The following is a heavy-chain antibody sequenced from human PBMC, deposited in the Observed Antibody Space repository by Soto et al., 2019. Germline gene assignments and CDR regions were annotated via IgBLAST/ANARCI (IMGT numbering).Heavy chain of an antibody. V-gene: IGHV1-46*01. CDR3: ARDACGGDCYWGYFDY. D-gene: IGHD2-21*02. Sequence: ASVKVSCKASGYTFTSYYMHWVRQAPGQGLEWMGIINPSGGSTSYAQKFQGRVTMTRDTSTSTVYMELSSLRSEDTAVYYCARDACGGDCYWGYFDYWGQGTLVTVS. CDR2: INPSGGST. J-gene: IGHJ4*02. CDR1: GYTFTSYY.